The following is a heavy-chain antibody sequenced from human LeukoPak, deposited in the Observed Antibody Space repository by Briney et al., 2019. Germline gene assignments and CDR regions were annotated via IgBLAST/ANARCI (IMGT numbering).Heavy chain of an antibody. J-gene: IGHJ5*02. V-gene: IGHV5-10-1*01. CDR1: GYIFTTYW. CDR3: ATERTSGRNWFDP. D-gene: IGHD3-10*01. CDR2: IDPSDSYT. Sequence: GESLKISCKGSGYIFTTYWISWVRQMPGKGLEWMGRIDPSDSYTKYSPSFQGHVTISVDKSVSTAYLQWSSLKSSDTAIYYCATERTSGRNWFDPWGQGTLVTVSS.